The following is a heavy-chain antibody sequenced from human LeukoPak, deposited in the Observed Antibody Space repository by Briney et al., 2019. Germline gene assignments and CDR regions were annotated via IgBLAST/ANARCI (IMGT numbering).Heavy chain of an antibody. CDR1: GGSISSGGYY. V-gene: IGHV4-31*03. J-gene: IGHJ1*01. D-gene: IGHD2-15*01. Sequence: SQTLSLTCTVSGGSISSGGYYWSWIRQHPGKGLEWIGYIYYSGSTYYNPSLKSRVTISVDTSKNQFSLKLSSVTAADTAVYYCASGYCSGGSCYSAEYFQHWGQGTLVTVSS. CDR2: IYYSGST. CDR3: ASGYCSGGSCYSAEYFQH.